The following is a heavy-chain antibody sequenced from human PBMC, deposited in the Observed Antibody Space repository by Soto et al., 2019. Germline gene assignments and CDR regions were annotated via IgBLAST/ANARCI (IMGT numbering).Heavy chain of an antibody. V-gene: IGHV3-21*01. CDR2: ISSSSSYI. D-gene: IGHD6-13*01. Sequence: EVQLVESGGGLVKPGGSLRLSCAASGFTFSSYSMNWVRQAPGKGLEWVSSISSSSSYIYYADSVKGRFTISRDNAKNSRYLPMNSLRAEDTAVYYCARGPYSSSWYYFDYWGQGTLVTVSS. CDR1: GFTFSSYS. CDR3: ARGPYSSSWYYFDY. J-gene: IGHJ4*02.